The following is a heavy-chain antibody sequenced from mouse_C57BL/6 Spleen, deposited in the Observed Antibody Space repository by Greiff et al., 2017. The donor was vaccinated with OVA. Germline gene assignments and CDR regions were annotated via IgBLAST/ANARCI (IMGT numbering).Heavy chain of an antibody. V-gene: IGHV3-8*01. CDR1: GYSITSDY. J-gene: IGHJ4*01. CDR3: ARGSAPYYYAMDY. D-gene: IGHD3-2*02. CDR2: ISYSGST. Sequence: DVKLQESGPGLAKPSQTLSLTCSVTGYSITSDYWNWIRKFPGNKLEYMGYISYSGSTYYNPSLKSRISITRDTSKNQYYLQLNSVTTEDTATYYCARGSAPYYYAMDYWGQGTSVTVSS.